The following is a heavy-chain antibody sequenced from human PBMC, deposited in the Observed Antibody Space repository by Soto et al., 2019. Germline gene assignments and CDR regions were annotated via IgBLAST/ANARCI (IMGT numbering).Heavy chain of an antibody. Sequence: SETLSLTCTVSGGSISSGGYYWSWIRQHPGKGLEWIGYIYYSGSTYYNPSLKSRVTISVDTSKNQFSLKLSSVTAADTAVYYCVTVNLVGAAYYFDYWGPGTLVTV. CDR3: VTVNLVGAAYYFDY. CDR2: IYYSGST. CDR1: GGSISSGGYY. D-gene: IGHD1-26*01. V-gene: IGHV4-31*03. J-gene: IGHJ4*02.